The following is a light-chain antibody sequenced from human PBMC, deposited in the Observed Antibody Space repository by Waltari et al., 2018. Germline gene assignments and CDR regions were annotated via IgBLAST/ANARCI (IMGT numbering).Light chain of an antibody. J-gene: IGLJ3*02. Sequence: QAVVTQEPSLTVSPGGTVTLTCGSSPAAVPVVHNPHWFQQQPRQAPTTLIYDTSNKPSWTPARFSGSLLGGKAALTLSGAQPEDEAEYYCLLSYSGVRVFGGGTKLTVL. V-gene: IGLV7-46*01. CDR3: LLSYSGVRV. CDR2: DTS. CDR1: PAAVPVVHN.